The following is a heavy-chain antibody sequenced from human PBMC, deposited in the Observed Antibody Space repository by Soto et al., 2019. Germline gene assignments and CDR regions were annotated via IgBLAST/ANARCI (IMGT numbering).Heavy chain of an antibody. CDR1: GASISSNTYY. D-gene: IGHD3-9*01. J-gene: IGHJ6*02. CDR2: IYYDGST. V-gene: IGHV4-39*07. Sequence: SETLSLTCTVSGASISSNTYYWAWIRRPPGKGLECIGSIYYDGSTYYNPSLKSRLTISVDTSKNQFSLKLSSVTAADTAVYYCARGATGRGDILTGYTYYYGMDVWGQGTTVTVSS. CDR3: ARGATGRGDILTGYTYYYGMDV.